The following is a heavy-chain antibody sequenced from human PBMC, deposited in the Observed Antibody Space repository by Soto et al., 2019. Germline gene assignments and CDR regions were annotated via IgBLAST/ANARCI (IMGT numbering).Heavy chain of an antibody. Sequence: QLQLQESGPGLVKPSETLSLTCTVSGGSISSRSHYWGWIRQSPGKHLEWIGSSYYRGSTHYNPSLKTRVTISVDTSKNQVSLKVYSVTYADTAVYYCATADGFVVVTPFFEYWGQGILVTVSS. CDR2: SYYRGST. CDR3: ATADGFVVVTPFFEY. D-gene: IGHD3-3*01. J-gene: IGHJ4*02. V-gene: IGHV4-39*01. CDR1: GGSISSRSHY.